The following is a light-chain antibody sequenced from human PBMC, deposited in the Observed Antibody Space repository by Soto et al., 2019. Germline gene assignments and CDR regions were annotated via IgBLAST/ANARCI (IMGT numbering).Light chain of an antibody. CDR3: AAWDDSLNGAV. J-gene: IGLJ7*01. CDR2: SNN. CDR1: SSNIGSNT. V-gene: IGLV1-44*01. Sequence: QSVLTQPPSASGTPGQRVTISCSGSSSNIGSNTVNWYQQLPGTAPKLLIYSNNQRPSGVSDRFSGSKSGTSASLASSGLQSEDEADYYCAAWDDSLNGAVFGGGTQLTVL.